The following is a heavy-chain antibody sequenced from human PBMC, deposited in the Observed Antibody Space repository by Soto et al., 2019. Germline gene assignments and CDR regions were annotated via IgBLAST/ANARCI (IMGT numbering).Heavy chain of an antibody. D-gene: IGHD3-9*01. Sequence: EVQLLESGGGLEQPGGSLRLSCAASGFTFRDYAMSWVRQVPGQGLEWVTTITGSSSNLYYSDSVKGRFAISRDNPKHTLYLQMDSLTAEDTAVYYCAKGGAVYGLLTHDYWGQGTLVPVSS. J-gene: IGHJ4*02. V-gene: IGHV3-23*01. CDR2: ITGSSSNL. CDR3: AKGGAVYGLLTHDY. CDR1: GFTFRDYA.